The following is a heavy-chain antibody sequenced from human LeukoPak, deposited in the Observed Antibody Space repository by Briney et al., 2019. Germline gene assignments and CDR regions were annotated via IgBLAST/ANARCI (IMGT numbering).Heavy chain of an antibody. D-gene: IGHD4-17*01. V-gene: IGHV4-59*12. Sequence: SETLSLTCTVSGGSISSYYWSWIRQPPGKGLEWIGYIYYSGSTNYNPSLKSRVTISVDTSKNQFSLKLSSVTAADTALYYCAREGPYGDYPGYWGQGTLVTVSS. CDR2: IYYSGST. CDR1: GGSISSYY. J-gene: IGHJ4*02. CDR3: AREGPYGDYPGY.